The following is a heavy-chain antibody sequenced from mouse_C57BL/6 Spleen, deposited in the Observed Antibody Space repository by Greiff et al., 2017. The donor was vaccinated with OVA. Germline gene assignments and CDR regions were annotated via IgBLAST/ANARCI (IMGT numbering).Heavy chain of an antibody. D-gene: IGHD2-1*01. CDR3: ARFGKRDYFDY. V-gene: IGHV1-52*01. CDR1: GYTFTSYW. CDR2: IDPSDSET. J-gene: IGHJ2*01. Sequence: VKLQQPGAELVRPGSSVKLSCKASGYTFTSYWMHWVKQRPIQGLEWIGNIDPSDSETHYNQKFKDKATLTVDKSSSTAYMQLSSLTSEDAAVYYCARFGKRDYFDYWGQGTTLTVSS.